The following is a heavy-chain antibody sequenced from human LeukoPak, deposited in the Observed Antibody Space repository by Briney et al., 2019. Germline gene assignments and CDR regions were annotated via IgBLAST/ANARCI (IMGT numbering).Heavy chain of an antibody. Sequence: SQTLSLTCAISGDTFSSNSVTWNWIRQSPSRGLEWLGRTYYRSTWYNDYAVSVRGRITVNPDTSTNQFSLHLNSVTPEDTAVYYCARRPTQYDCFDPWGQGILVTVSS. CDR3: ARRPTQYDCFDP. J-gene: IGHJ5*02. CDR2: TYYRSTWYN. CDR1: GDTFSSNSVT. D-gene: IGHD2-2*01. V-gene: IGHV6-1*01.